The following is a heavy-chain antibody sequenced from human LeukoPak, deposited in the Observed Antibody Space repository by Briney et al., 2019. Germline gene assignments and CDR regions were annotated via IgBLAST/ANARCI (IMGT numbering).Heavy chain of an antibody. D-gene: IGHD6-13*01. CDR1: GFTFTNSW. Sequence: GGSLRLSCAASGFTFTNSWMHRDRQAPGKGLVWVSHINSDGTNTTYADSVKGRFTISRDNAKTTLYLQMNSLRAEDTAVYYCARGGSSRYTITSWGQGALVTVSS. CDR3: ARGGSSRYTITS. V-gene: IGHV3-74*01. CDR2: INSDGTNT. J-gene: IGHJ5*02.